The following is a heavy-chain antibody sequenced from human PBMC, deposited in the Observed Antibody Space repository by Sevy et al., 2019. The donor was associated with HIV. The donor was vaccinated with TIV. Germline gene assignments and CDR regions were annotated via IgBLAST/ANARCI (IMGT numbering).Heavy chain of an antibody. J-gene: IGHJ4*02. CDR1: GGSISSFY. V-gene: IGHV4-59*01. D-gene: IGHD2-8*01. CDR2: IYYNGST. Sequence: SETLSLTCSVSGGSISSFYWSWIRQPPGKGLEWIGYIYYNGSTNHNPALRKRVTTSVDTSKNQFSLKLSSVTVADTAVYFCARGKVLFDYWGQGTLVTVSS. CDR3: ARGKVLFDY.